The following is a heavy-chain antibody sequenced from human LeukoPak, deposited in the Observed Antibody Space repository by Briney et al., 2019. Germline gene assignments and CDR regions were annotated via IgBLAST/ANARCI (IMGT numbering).Heavy chain of an antibody. V-gene: IGHV3-11*06. Sequence: GGSLRLSCAASGFSVSSHYMSWVRQAPGKGLEWVSYISSSSSYTNYADSVKGRFTISRDNAKNSLYLQMNSLRAEDTAVYYCARGANSNWYFDLWGRGTLVTVSS. CDR3: ARGANSNWYFDL. CDR1: GFSVSSHY. CDR2: ISSSSSYT. J-gene: IGHJ2*01. D-gene: IGHD1-1*01.